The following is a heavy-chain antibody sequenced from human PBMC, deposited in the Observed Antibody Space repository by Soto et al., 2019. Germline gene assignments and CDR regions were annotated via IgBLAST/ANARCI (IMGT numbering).Heavy chain of an antibody. D-gene: IGHD2-15*01. J-gene: IGHJ5*02. CDR3: ARALRMGWFDP. CDR2: IGTAGDT. CDR1: GFTFSSYD. V-gene: IGHV3-13*01. Sequence: GGSLRLSCAASGFTFSSYDMHWVRQATGKGLEWVSAIGTAGDTYYPGSVKGRFTISRENAKNSLYLQMNSLRAEDTAVYYCARALRMGWFDPWGQGTLVTVSS.